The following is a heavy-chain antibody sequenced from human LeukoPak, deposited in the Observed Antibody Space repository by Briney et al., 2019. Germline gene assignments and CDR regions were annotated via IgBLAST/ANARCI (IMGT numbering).Heavy chain of an antibody. D-gene: IGHD3-22*01. Sequence: PGGSLRLSCAASGFTLSSYGIHWVRQAPGKGLEWVAFIQYDGSNKYYADSVRGRFTISRDNSQNTLYLQMNSLRNEDTAVYYCASPYYYDSSGYYYPHYFDYWGQGTLVTVSS. V-gene: IGHV3-30*02. J-gene: IGHJ4*02. CDR3: ASPYYYDSSGYYYPHYFDY. CDR2: IQYDGSNK. CDR1: GFTLSSYG.